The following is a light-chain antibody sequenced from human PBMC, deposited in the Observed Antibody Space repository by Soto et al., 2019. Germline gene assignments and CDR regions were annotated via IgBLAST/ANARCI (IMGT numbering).Light chain of an antibody. J-gene: IGKJ4*01. CDR3: QQSYSTPPT. CDR1: QSISSY. CDR2: AAS. Sequence: DIQMTQSPSSLSSSVGDRVTITCRASQSISSYLNWYQQKPGKAPKLLIYAASSLQSGVPSRFSGSGSGTDFTLNISTLQPADFATYYCQQSYSTPPTFGGGTKVEIK. V-gene: IGKV1-39*01.